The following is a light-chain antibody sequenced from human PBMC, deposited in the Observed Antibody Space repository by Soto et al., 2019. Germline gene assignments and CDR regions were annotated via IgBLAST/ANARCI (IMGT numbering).Light chain of an antibody. J-gene: IGLJ2*01. V-gene: IGLV1-40*01. CDR1: SSNIGAGYD. CDR3: HSYDDSLSVVV. CDR2: GNN. Sequence: QSVLTQPPSVSGAPGQRVTISCTGSSSNIGAGYDVHWYQQLPGTAPKLLIYGNNNRPSGVPDRFSGSKSGTSASLAITGLQADDEADYYCHSYDDSLSVVVFGGGTQLTVL.